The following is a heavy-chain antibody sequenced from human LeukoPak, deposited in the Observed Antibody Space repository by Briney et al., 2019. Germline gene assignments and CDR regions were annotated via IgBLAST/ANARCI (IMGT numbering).Heavy chain of an antibody. Sequence: SETLSLTCTVSGGSISSYYWSWIRQPPGKGLEWIGYIDYSGSTSYNPSLKSRVSISVDTSKNQFSLKVRSVTAADTAVYYCARLNGGNWDQGTLVTVSS. J-gene: IGHJ4*02. D-gene: IGHD4-23*01. V-gene: IGHV4-59*01. CDR1: GGSISSYY. CDR3: ARLNGGN. CDR2: IDYSGST.